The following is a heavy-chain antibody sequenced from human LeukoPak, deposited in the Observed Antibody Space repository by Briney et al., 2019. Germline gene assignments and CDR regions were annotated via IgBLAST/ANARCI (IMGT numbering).Heavy chain of an antibody. Sequence: GGSRRLSCAASGFTFSSYAMSWVRQAPGKRLEWVSAISGSGGSTNYADSVKGRFTISRDNSKNTLYLKMNSLRAEDTAVFYCAKTGVGYCAGASSSAADYWGQGTLVTVSS. D-gene: IGHD2-15*01. CDR1: GFTFSSYA. CDR2: ISGSGGST. J-gene: IGHJ4*02. CDR3: AKTGVGYCAGASSSAADY. V-gene: IGHV3-23*01.